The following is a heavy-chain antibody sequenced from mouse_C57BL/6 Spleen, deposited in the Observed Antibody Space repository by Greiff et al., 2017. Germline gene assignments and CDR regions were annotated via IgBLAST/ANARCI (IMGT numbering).Heavy chain of an antibody. CDR2: IWSDGST. J-gene: IGHJ4*01. V-gene: IGHV2-6-1*01. Sequence: VMLVESGPGLVAPSQSLSITCTVSGFSLTSYGVHWVRQPPGKGLEWLVVIWSDGSTTYNSALKSRLSISKDNSKNQVFLKMNSLQTDDTAMYYCARHEGYYYAMDYWGQGTSVTVSS. CDR1: GFSLTSYG. CDR3: ARHEGYYYAMDY. D-gene: IGHD2-3*01.